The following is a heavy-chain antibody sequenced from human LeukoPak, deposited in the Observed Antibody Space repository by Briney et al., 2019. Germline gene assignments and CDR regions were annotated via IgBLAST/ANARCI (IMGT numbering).Heavy chain of an antibody. V-gene: IGHV3-30*18. CDR1: GFTFSSYG. CDR2: ISDDGSNK. CDR3: AKDHVDTAMGYFDY. D-gene: IGHD5-18*01. J-gene: IGHJ4*02. Sequence: GGSLRLSCEASGFTFSSYGMYWVRQAPSKGLEWVAAISDDGSNKYYADSIVKGRFTISRDNSKNTLYLQMNSLRAEDTAVYYCAKDHVDTAMGYFDYWGQGTLVTVSS.